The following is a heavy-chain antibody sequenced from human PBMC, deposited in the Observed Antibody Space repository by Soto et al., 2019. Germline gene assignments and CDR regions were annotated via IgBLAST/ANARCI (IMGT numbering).Heavy chain of an antibody. D-gene: IGHD5-18*01. CDR1: GGTFSSYA. Sequence: ASVKVSCKASGGTFSSYAISWVRQAPGQGLEWMGIINPSGGNTSYAQKFQGRVTMTRDTSTSTGYMELSSLRSEDTAVYYCARRLDTAMVTGDFDIWGQGTMVTVSS. J-gene: IGHJ3*02. CDR3: ARRLDTAMVTGDFDI. CDR2: INPSGGNT. V-gene: IGHV1-46*01.